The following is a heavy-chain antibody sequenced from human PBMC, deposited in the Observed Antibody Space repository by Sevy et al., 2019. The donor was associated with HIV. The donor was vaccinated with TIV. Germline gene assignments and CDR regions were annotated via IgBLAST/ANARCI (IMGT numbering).Heavy chain of an antibody. J-gene: IGHJ4*02. CDR3: AREGLAVAGIGYYFEY. CDR1: GFSFNGYG. CDR2: IWYDGSNR. D-gene: IGHD6-19*01. Sequence: GGSLRLSCTASGFSFNGYGMHWVRQALGKGLEWVALIWYDGSNRSYLDSVKGRFTVSRDNSKNTLYLQMNSLRAEDTAVYYCAREGLAVAGIGYYFEYWGQGTLVTVSS. V-gene: IGHV3-33*01.